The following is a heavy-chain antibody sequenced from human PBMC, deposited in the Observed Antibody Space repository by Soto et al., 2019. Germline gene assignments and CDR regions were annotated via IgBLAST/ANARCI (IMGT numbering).Heavy chain of an antibody. Sequence: VQLVESGGGLVQPGRSLRLSCAASGFIFDDFAMHWVRQAPGKGVEWVSGISWNSGSTDYAASVKGRFIISRDNDRNSLYLQMNSLRPEDTALYYCARDTDSDTWNDPFDYWGQGALVIVS. CDR1: GFIFDDFA. CDR3: ARDTDSDTWNDPFDY. V-gene: IGHV3-9*01. J-gene: IGHJ4*02. CDR2: ISWNSGST. D-gene: IGHD1-1*01.